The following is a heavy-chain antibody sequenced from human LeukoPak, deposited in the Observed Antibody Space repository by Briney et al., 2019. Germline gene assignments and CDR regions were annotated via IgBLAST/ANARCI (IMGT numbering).Heavy chain of an antibody. V-gene: IGHV4-61*02. CDR1: GNSISSGDNY. Sequence: PSETLSLTCTVSGNSISSGDNYWSWIRQPAGKGLEWIGRIYTSGSTNYNPSLKSRVTISGDTSKNQFSLRLSSVTAADTAVYYCAREVPNQYYYYYYMDVWGKGTTVTVSS. CDR2: IYTSGST. CDR3: AREVPNQYYYYYYMDV. J-gene: IGHJ6*03. D-gene: IGHD1-14*01.